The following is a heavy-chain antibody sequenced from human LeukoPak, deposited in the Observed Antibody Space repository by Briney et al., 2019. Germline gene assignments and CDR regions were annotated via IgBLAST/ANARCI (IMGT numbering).Heavy chain of an antibody. V-gene: IGHV3-9*01. J-gene: IGHJ4*02. CDR1: RFTFGDYG. D-gene: IGHD2-2*01. CDR2: ISWNSITK. CDR3: AKAVPATNYFDL. Sequence: GGSLRLSCEASRFTFGDYGMHWVRQRPGEGLEWVSDISWNSITKRYADPVRGRFTISRDNAKNSLYLQMRSLRPEDTAFYYCAKAVPATNYFDLWGRGTLVTVSS.